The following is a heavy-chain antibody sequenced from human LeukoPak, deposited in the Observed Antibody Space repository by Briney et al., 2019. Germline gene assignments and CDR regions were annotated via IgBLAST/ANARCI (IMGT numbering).Heavy chain of an antibody. V-gene: IGHV3-21*01. D-gene: IGHD2-21*02. J-gene: IGHJ6*02. CDR2: ISSSSSYI. CDR3: ARVFCGGDCLKGYYYGMDV. CDR1: GFTFSSYS. Sequence: KPGRSLRLSCAASGFTFSSYSMNWVRQAPGKGLEWVSSISSSSSYIYYADSVKGRFTISRDNAKNSLYLQVNSLRAEDTAVYYCARVFCGGDCLKGYYYGMDVWGQGTTVTVSS.